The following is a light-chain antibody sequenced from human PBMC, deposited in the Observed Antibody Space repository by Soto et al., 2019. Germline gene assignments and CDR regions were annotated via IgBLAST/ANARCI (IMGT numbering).Light chain of an antibody. CDR3: AAWDGSLSGRV. CDR1: SSNIEKNY. Sequence: QSVLTQPPSASGTPGQRVTISCSGSSSNIEKNYVYWYQQFPGKAPKLLIYNNNQRPSGVPDRFSGSKSGTSASLAISGRRSEDEADYYCAAWDGSLSGRVFGGGTKLTVL. V-gene: IGLV1-47*02. J-gene: IGLJ3*02. CDR2: NNN.